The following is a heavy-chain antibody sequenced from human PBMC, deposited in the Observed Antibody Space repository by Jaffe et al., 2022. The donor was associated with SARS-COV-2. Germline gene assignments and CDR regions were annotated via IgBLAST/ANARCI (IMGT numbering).Heavy chain of an antibody. Sequence: EVQLLESGGGLVQPGGSLRLSCAASGFTFSSYAMSWVRQAPGKGLEWVSAISGSGGSTYYADSVKGRFTISRDNSKNTLYLQMNSLRAEDTAVYYCAKCPSPLHDSSGYYYFDYWGQGTLVTVSS. V-gene: IGHV3-23*01. CDR2: ISGSGGST. J-gene: IGHJ4*02. D-gene: IGHD3-22*01. CDR1: GFTFSSYA. CDR3: AKCPSPLHDSSGYYYFDY.